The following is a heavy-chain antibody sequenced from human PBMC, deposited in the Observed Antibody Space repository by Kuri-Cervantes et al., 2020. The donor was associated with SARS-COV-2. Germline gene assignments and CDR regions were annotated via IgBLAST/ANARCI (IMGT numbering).Heavy chain of an antibody. CDR2: ISDSGRST. CDR1: GFIVSSSY. CDR3: AKDLGRPNWFDP. Sequence: GESLKISCAASGFIVSSSYMSWVRQAPGRGLEWVSAISDSGRSTYYADSVKGRFTISRDNSKNTLYLQMNSLRAEDTAVYYCAKDLGRPNWFDPWGQGTLVTVSS. J-gene: IGHJ5*02. V-gene: IGHV3-23*01.